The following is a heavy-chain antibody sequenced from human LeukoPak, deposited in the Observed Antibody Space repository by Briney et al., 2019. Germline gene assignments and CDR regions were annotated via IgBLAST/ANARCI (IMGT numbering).Heavy chain of an antibody. J-gene: IGHJ4*02. CDR3: AKGPVSALVGDTTRDY. Sequence: GGSLRLSFPPSGFTFSNYVMTWVRQAPGKGLEWVSLISGSTGSTYYADSVKGRFSISRDNSKNTVYLQMNSLRVEDTAVYYCAKGPVSALVGDTTRDYWGERTLVTVSS. CDR1: GFTFSNYV. CDR2: ISGSTGST. D-gene: IGHD1-26*01. V-gene: IGHV3-23*01.